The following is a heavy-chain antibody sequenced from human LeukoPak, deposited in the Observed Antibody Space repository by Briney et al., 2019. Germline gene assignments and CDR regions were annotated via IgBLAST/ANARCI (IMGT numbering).Heavy chain of an antibody. CDR3: ARDPDVLDV. Sequence: GGSPRLSCAASGFTFSSYSMNWVRQAPGKGLEWVSSISSSSSYIYYADSVKGRFTISRDNAKNSLYLQMNGLRAEDTAVYYCARDPDVLDVGGKGTTVTASS. J-gene: IGHJ6*04. CDR2: ISSSSSYI. D-gene: IGHD2-8*01. V-gene: IGHV3-21*01. CDR1: GFTFSSYS.